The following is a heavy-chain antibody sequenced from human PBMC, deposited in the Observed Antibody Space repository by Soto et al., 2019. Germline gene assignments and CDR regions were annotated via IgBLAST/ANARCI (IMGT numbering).Heavy chain of an antibody. CDR3: VRGRYGSEIH. J-gene: IGHJ4*02. CDR1: GFTITNAW. CDR2: VYNGGAT. Sequence: SCAASGFTITNAWVNWFRQAPGKGLEWVSLVYNGGATHYAASVKGRFTISTHSSQSTLFLQMNSLRTEDTATYYCVRGRYGSEIHWGQGTKVTVSS. D-gene: IGHD3-10*01. V-gene: IGHV3-53*04.